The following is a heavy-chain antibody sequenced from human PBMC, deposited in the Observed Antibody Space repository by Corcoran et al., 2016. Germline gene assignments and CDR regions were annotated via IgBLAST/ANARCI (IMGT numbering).Heavy chain of an antibody. CDR2: IKSKTDGGTT. V-gene: IGHV3-15*07. Sequence: EVQLVESGGGLVKPGGSLRLSCATSGFTFSNAWMNWVRQAPGKGLEWVGRIKSKTDGGTTDYAAPVKGRFTISRDDSKNTLYLQMNSLKTEDTAVYYCTTDVGLGYDSSGYSFDDWGQGTLVTVSS. J-gene: IGHJ4*02. CDR1: GFTFSNAW. D-gene: IGHD3-22*01. CDR3: TTDVGLGYDSSGYSFDD.